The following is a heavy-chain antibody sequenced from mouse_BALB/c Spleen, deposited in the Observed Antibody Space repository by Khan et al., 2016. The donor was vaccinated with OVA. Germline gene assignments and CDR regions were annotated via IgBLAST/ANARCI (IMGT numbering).Heavy chain of an antibody. V-gene: IGHV3-2*02. CDR1: GYSITSGYG. CDR3: ARTARIKY. D-gene: IGHD1-2*01. J-gene: IGHJ2*01. Sequence: EVQLQESGPGLVKPSQSLSLSCTVTGYSITSGYGWNWIRQFPGNKLEWMGYISYSGSTNYNPSLKSRISFTRDTSKNQLFLQLNSVTTEDTATYYWARTARIKYWGQGTTLTVSS. CDR2: ISYSGST.